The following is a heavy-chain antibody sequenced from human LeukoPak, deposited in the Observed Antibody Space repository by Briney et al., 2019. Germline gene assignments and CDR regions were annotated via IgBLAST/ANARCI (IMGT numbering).Heavy chain of an antibody. V-gene: IGHV1-69*06. D-gene: IGHD2-15*01. CDR2: IIPIFGTA. CDR1: GGTFSSYA. Sequence: SVKVPCKASGGTFSSYAISWVRQAPGQGLEWMGGIIPIFGTANYAQKFQGRVTITADKSTSTAYMELSSLRSEDTAVYYCARDRCSGGSCYSDYFDYWGQGTLVTVSS. J-gene: IGHJ4*02. CDR3: ARDRCSGGSCYSDYFDY.